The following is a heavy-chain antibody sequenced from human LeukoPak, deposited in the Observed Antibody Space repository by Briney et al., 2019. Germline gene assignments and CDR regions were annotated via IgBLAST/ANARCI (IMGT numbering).Heavy chain of an antibody. CDR1: GFTFSNAW. V-gene: IGHV3-15*01. J-gene: IGHJ2*01. CDR2: IKSTPDGGTT. CDR3: AKDFGGSDYDWYFDL. Sequence: PGGSLRLSCAASGFTFSNAWMSWVRQAPGKGLEWVGRIKSTPDGGTTDYAAPVKGRFTISRDDSENILYLQMNSLRAEDTAIYYCAKDFGGSDYDWYFDLWGRGTVVTVSS. D-gene: IGHD1-26*01.